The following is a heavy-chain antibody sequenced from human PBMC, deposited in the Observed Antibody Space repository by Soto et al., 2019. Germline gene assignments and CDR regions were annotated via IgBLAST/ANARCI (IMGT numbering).Heavy chain of an antibody. Sequence: SETLSLTCTVSGGSMGSYYWTWIRKPPGKGLEWIGYIYSSGTINYNPSLKRRVTISLDTSKNQFSLKLTSVTAADTAVYYCARASMTTIAMDVWGRGTTVTVSS. CDR2: IYSSGTI. V-gene: IGHV4-59*01. CDR3: ARASMTTIAMDV. J-gene: IGHJ6*02. D-gene: IGHD4-17*01. CDR1: GGSMGSYY.